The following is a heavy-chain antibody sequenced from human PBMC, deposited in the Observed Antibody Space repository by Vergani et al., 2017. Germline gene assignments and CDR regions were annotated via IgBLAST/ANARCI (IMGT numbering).Heavy chain of an antibody. V-gene: IGHV4-34*01. CDR2: IDDKGKS. D-gene: IGHD3-3*01. CDR1: GAAFNSYQ. J-gene: IGHJ3*01. CDR3: VRRDFWVGPRTFDF. Sequence: QVQLHQWGAGLLKTSETLSLTCAVSGAAFNSYQWTWIRQSPGRGLEWIGEIDDKGKSICNPTLKSRVTISVDNSKRHFSLHVTPVTAADSAMYYCVRRDFWVGPRTFDFWGAGTPVTVSS.